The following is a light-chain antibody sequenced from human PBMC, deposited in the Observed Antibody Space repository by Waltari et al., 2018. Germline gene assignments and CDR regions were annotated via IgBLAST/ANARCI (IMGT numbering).Light chain of an antibody. CDR1: QSISKY. V-gene: IGKV3-20*01. Sequence: EIVLTQSPGTLSLSPGESATLSCRASQSISKYLAWYQQRPGQAPRLLIYDASSRATGIPDRFSGSGSGTDFTLTISRLEPEDFAVYYCQQYGRSPGTFGQGTKVEIK. J-gene: IGKJ1*01. CDR2: DAS. CDR3: QQYGRSPGT.